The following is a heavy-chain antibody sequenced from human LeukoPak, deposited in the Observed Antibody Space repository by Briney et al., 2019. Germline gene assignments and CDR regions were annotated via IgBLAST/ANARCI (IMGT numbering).Heavy chain of an antibody. Sequence: GGSLRLSCAASGFTFSDYYMSWIRQAPGKGLEWVSYISSSSSYTNYADSVKGRFTISRDNAKNSLYLQMNSLRAEDTAVYYCAKDRYPGFGYYYGMDVWGQGTTVTVSS. CDR3: AKDRYPGFGYYYGMDV. V-gene: IGHV3-11*06. CDR1: GFTFSDYY. CDR2: ISSSSSYT. J-gene: IGHJ6*02. D-gene: IGHD3-3*01.